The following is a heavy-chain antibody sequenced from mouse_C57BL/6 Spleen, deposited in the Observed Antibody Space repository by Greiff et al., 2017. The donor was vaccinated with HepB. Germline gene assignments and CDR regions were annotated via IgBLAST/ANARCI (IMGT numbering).Heavy chain of an antibody. D-gene: IGHD1-1*01. CDR3: ARSRPGITTVVADY. J-gene: IGHJ2*01. CDR1: GYTFTSYW. Sequence: VQLQQSGAELVMPGASVKLSCKASGYTFTSYWMHWVKQRPGQGLEWIGEIDPSDSYTNYNQKFKGKSTLTVDKSSSTAYMQLSSLTSEDSAVYYCARSRPGITTVVADYWGQGTTLTVSS. V-gene: IGHV1-69*01. CDR2: IDPSDSYT.